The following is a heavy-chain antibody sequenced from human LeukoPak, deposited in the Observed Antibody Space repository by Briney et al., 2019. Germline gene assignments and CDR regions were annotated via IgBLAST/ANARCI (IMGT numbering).Heavy chain of an antibody. D-gene: IGHD1-26*01. CDR2: IYYSGST. J-gene: IGHJ4*02. Sequence: TLSLTCTVSGGSISSSSYYWGWIRQPPGKGLEWIGSIYYSGSTFYNPSLKSRVTISVDTSKNQFSLKLSSVTAADTAVYYCARLPDSGSLDYWGQGTLVTVSS. CDR3: ARLPDSGSLDY. CDR1: GGSISSSSYY. V-gene: IGHV4-39*01.